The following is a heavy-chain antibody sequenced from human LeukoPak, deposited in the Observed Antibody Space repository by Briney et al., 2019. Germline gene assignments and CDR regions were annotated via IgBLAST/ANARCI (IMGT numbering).Heavy chain of an antibody. Sequence: PGGSLRLSCAASGFTFSSHWMYWVSQAPGKGLVWVPRINTDGSSTSYADSVKGRFTISRDNAKNTLHLQMNSLRAEDTAVYCCARERIDCSSTSCYGGGSDYWGQGTLVTVSS. J-gene: IGHJ4*02. CDR3: ARERIDCSSTSCYGGGSDY. D-gene: IGHD2-2*01. V-gene: IGHV3-74*01. CDR2: INTDGSST. CDR1: GFTFSSHW.